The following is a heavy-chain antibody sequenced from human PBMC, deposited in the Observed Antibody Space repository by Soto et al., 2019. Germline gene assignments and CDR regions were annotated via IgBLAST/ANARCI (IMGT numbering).Heavy chain of an antibody. J-gene: IGHJ4*02. CDR1: GVNFAKSA. CDR2: IVVRSGNT. V-gene: IGHV1-58*01. CDR3: ATEPMTIEVATGFY. Sequence: QMQLVQSGPEVRKPGTSVRVSCRASGVNFAKSAVQWVRQARGQRLEWIGWIVVRSGNTHFAEEFQDRVTITGDLSTTTAYLELRSLRSDDTAVYYCATEPMTIEVATGFYWGQGTLVTVSS. D-gene: IGHD2-15*01.